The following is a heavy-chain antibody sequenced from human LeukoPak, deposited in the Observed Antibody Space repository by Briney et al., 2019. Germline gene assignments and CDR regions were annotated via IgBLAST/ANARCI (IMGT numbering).Heavy chain of an antibody. Sequence: GGSLRLSCAASGFTFDDYAMHWVRQAPGKGLEWVSGISWNSGSIGYADSVKGRFTISRDNSKNTLYLQMNSLRAEDTAVYYCAKAAAGGPSAFDYWGQGTLVTVSS. CDR1: GFTFDDYA. J-gene: IGHJ4*02. CDR3: AKAAAGGPSAFDY. V-gene: IGHV3-9*01. CDR2: ISWNSGSI. D-gene: IGHD6-13*01.